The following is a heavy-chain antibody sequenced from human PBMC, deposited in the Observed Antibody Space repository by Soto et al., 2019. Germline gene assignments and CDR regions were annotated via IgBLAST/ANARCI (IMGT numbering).Heavy chain of an antibody. V-gene: IGHV1-8*01. D-gene: IGHD6-6*01. J-gene: IGHJ5*02. CDR1: GYTFTSYD. CDR3: ARGPPSRAAPSRKSLAFDP. Sequence: QVQLVQSGAEVKKPGASVKVSCKASGYTFTSYDINWVRQATGQGLEWMGWMNPNSGNTGYAQKFQGRVTMTRNTSISTAYMELSSLRSEDTAVYYCARGPPSRAAPSRKSLAFDPWGQGTLVTVSS. CDR2: MNPNSGNT.